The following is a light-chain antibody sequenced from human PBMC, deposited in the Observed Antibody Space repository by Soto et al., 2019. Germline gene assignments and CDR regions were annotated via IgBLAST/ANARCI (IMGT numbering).Light chain of an antibody. J-gene: IGLJ3*02. CDR2: EVS. CDR3: SSFAGRNEVV. Sequence: QSALTQPPSASGSPGQSVTISCTGTSSDVGAYNYVSWYQQHPGKAPKVMIFEVSKRPSGVPDRFSGSKSGNTASLTVSGLPAEDEADYYCSSFAGRNEVVFGGGTKLTVL. CDR1: SSDVGAYNY. V-gene: IGLV2-8*01.